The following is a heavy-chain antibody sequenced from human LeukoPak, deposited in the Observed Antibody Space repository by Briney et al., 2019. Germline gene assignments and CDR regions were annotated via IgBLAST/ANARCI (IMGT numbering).Heavy chain of an antibody. V-gene: IGHV3-13*05. Sequence: PGGSLRLSCAASGFSFSSYDMHWVRQVIGQGLEWVSAIGPVGDPYYPGSVKGRFTISRENAKNSLYLQMNSLTAGDTAVYYCARGGSGWYYFDYGGQGTLVTVSS. J-gene: IGHJ4*02. CDR3: ARGGSGWYYFDY. D-gene: IGHD6-19*01. CDR1: GFSFSSYD. CDR2: IGPVGDP.